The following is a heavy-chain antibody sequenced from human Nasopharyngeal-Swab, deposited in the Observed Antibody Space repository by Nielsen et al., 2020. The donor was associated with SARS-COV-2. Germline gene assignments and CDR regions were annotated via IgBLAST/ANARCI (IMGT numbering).Heavy chain of an antibody. D-gene: IGHD6-19*01. CDR1: GFTFSSYS. J-gene: IGHJ6*02. Sequence: GESLKISCAASGFTFSSYSMNWVRQAPGKGLEWVSSISSSSSYIYYADSVKGRFTISRDNAKNSLYLQMNSLRAEDTAVYYCARDRNSVSSGWYYYYYGMDVWGRGTTVTVSS. V-gene: IGHV3-21*01. CDR3: ARDRNSVSSGWYYYYYGMDV. CDR2: ISSSSSYI.